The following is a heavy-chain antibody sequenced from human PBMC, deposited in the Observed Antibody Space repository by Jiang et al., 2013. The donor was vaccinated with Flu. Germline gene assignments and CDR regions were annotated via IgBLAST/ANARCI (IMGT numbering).Heavy chain of an antibody. D-gene: IGHD1-26*01. CDR3: ARGIVGAIIHFDY. Sequence: EVQLVESGGGVVQPGRSLRLSCAASGFTFSTYSINWVRQAPGKGLEWISYISADSSTKYYADSVKGRFTISRDNAKNSLYLQMSSLRDEDSAVYYCARGIVGAIIHFDYWGQGTLVTVSS. V-gene: IGHV3-48*02. J-gene: IGHJ4*02. CDR1: GFTFSTYS. CDR2: ISADSSTK.